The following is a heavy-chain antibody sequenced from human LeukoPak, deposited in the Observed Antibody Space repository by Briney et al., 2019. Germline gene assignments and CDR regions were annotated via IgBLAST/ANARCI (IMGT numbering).Heavy chain of an antibody. CDR1: GGSISSYC. CDR3: ARDLSSGYLEWFDP. CDR2: IYYSGST. V-gene: IGHV4-59*01. J-gene: IGHJ5*02. D-gene: IGHD3-22*01. Sequence: SETLSLTCTVSGGSISSYCWSWIRQPPGKGLEWIGYIYYSGSTNYNPSLKSRVTISVDTSKNQFSLKLSSVTAADTAVYYCARDLSSGYLEWFDPWGQGTLVTVSS.